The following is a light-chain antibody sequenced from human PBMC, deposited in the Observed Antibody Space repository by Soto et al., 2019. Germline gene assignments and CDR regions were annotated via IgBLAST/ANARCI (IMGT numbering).Light chain of an antibody. CDR2: ANN. CDR3: QSYDVSLTASV. V-gene: IGLV1-40*01. Sequence: QSALTQPASVSGSPGQSITISCTGTNSSIGAGYAVHWYQQLPGTAPKLLIYANNIRPSGVPDRISASKSGTSAFLAITGLQAEDEADYYCQSYDVSLTASVFGGGTKLTVL. J-gene: IGLJ2*01. CDR1: NSSIGAGYA.